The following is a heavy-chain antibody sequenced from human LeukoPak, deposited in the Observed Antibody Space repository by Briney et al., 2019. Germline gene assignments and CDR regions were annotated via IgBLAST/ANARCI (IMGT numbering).Heavy chain of an antibody. CDR2: INPNSGGT. J-gene: IGHJ6*03. CDR3: ASQFWSGYPASYYYYYMDV. D-gene: IGHD3-3*01. CDR1: GYTFTGYY. V-gene: IGHV1-2*02. Sequence: ASVKVSCKASGYTFTGYYMHWVRQAPGQGLEWMGWINPNSGGTNYAQKFQGRVTMTRDTSISTAYMELSRLRSDDTAVYYCASQFWSGYPASYYYYYMDVWGKGTTVTVSS.